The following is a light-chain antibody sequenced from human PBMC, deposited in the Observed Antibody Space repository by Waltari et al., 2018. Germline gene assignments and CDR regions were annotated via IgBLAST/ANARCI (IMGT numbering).Light chain of an antibody. V-gene: IGKV1-39*01. Sequence: IQLTQSPSSISASVGDSVTITCRASDSVDKFLNWYQQKSGKAPKLLFYAASRLQSYVPSRFSGSGSGTHFTLTISSLQPDDYATYYCQQNYASPPFTFGQGTKLEI. CDR1: DSVDKF. J-gene: IGKJ2*01. CDR3: QQNYASPPFT. CDR2: AAS.